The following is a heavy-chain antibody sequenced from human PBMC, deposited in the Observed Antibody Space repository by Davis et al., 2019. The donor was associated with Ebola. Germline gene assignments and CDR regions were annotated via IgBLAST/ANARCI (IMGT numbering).Heavy chain of an antibody. CDR1: GLTFSNYW. CDR3: AKETAAIPTRTDY. V-gene: IGHV3-23*01. Sequence: GGSLRLSCAASGLTFSNYWMHWVRQAPGEGLEWVSSICGSTGSTYYADSVRGRFTVSRDNSKNMLFLQLTSLRDDDTAVYYCAKETAAIPTRTDYWGQGALVTVSS. J-gene: IGHJ4*02. CDR2: ICGSTGST. D-gene: IGHD1-1*01.